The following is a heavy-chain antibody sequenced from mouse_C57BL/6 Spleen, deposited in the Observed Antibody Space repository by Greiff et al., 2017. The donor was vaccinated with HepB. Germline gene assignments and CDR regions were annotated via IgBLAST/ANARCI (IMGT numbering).Heavy chain of an antibody. D-gene: IGHD1-1*01. Sequence: QVQLQQPGAELVKPGASVKLSCKASGYTFTSYWMHWVKQRPGQGLEWIGMIHPNSGSTNYNEKYKSKATLTVDKSSSTAYMQLSSLTSEDSAVYYCAYTVVATDYFDYWGQGTTLTVSS. CDR1: GYTFTSYW. CDR2: IHPNSGST. J-gene: IGHJ2*01. V-gene: IGHV1-64*01. CDR3: AYTVVATDYFDY.